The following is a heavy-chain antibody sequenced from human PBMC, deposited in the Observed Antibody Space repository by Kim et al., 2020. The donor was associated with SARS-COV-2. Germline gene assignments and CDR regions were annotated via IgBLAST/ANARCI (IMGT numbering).Heavy chain of an antibody. CDR1: GVSINNFY. V-gene: IGHV4-59*01. CDR3: ARGQEMLDF. Sequence: SETLSLTCSVSGVSINNFYWSWIRQPPGKGLEWIGYIFDNGRTNYNPSLKTRVTISTDTSKTQFSLKVTSVSAADTAVYYCARGQEMLDFWGQGTLVTVS. CDR2: IFDNGRT. J-gene: IGHJ4*02.